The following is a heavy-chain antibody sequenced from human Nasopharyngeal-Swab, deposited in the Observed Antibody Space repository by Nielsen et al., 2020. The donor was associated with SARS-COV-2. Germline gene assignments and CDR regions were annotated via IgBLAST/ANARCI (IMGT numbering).Heavy chain of an antibody. V-gene: IGHV3-72*01. Sequence: GGSLRLSCVASGFTLGDYYMDWVRQAPGKGLEWLGHSRVKANSYTAEYAASATGRFTFSREESKNLLYLQMNSLKTEDTAVYYCARVGICNNDWCGSYDSWGQGTLVTVSS. CDR3: ARVGICNNDWCGSYDS. D-gene: IGHD3-9*01. CDR1: GFTLGDYY. CDR2: SRVKANSYTA. J-gene: IGHJ4*02.